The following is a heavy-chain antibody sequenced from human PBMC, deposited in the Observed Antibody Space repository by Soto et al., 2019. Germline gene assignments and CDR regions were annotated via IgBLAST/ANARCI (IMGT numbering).Heavy chain of an antibody. Sequence: GGSPRLSCAASGVTFSSYAMSWVRQEPGKGLEWVSAISGSGGSTYYADSVKGRFTISRDNSKNTLYLQMNSLRAEDTAVYYCAKLSGYSSSWYYDAFDIWGQGTMVTVSS. D-gene: IGHD6-13*01. CDR1: GVTFSSYA. J-gene: IGHJ3*02. V-gene: IGHV3-23*01. CDR2: ISGSGGST. CDR3: AKLSGYSSSWYYDAFDI.